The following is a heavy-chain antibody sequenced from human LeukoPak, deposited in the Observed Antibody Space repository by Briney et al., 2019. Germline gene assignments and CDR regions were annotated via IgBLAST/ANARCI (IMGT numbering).Heavy chain of an antibody. CDR3: ARHGSGSYYYYYYMDV. CDR1: GGSFSSYY. V-gene: IGHV4-59*01. CDR2: IYYSGST. J-gene: IGHJ6*03. D-gene: IGHD3-10*01. Sequence: SETLSLTCAVYGGSFSSYYWSWIRQPPGKGLEWIGYIYYSGSTTYNPSLKSRVTISVDTSKNQFSLKLSSVTAADTAVYYCARHGSGSYYYYYYMDVWGKGTTVTISS.